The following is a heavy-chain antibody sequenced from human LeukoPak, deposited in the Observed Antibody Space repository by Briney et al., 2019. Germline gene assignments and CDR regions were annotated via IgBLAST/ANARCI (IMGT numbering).Heavy chain of an antibody. CDR3: ARSIGSEMATIFDY. D-gene: IGHD5-24*01. J-gene: IGHJ4*02. CDR2: IYYGGNT. CDR1: GGSISRNSDC. Sequence: SETLSLNCTVSGGSISRNSDCWGWIRQPPGKGLEWIGLIYYGGNTNYNPSLKSRVTISVDTSKNQFSLKLSSVTAADTAVYYCARSIGSEMATIFDYWGQGTLVTVSS. V-gene: IGHV4-39*07.